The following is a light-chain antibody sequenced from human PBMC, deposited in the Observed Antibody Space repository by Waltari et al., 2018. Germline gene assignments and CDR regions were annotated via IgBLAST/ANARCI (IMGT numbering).Light chain of an antibody. V-gene: IGLV4-69*01. Sequence: QLVLTQSPSASASLGASVKLTCTLSSGHSSNIIAWLQQQQGEGPRYLMQGNSDGSHRKGDGIPERFSGSSSGAERYLTISSLQSEDEADYYCETGGHGTWVFGGGTKLTVL. CDR1: SGHSSNI. J-gene: IGLJ3*02. CDR2: GNSDGSH. CDR3: ETGGHGTWV.